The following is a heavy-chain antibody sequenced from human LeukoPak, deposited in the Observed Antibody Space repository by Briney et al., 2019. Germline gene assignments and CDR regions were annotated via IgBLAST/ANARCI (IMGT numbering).Heavy chain of an antibody. CDR3: ARAGRLDSSSWYFDN. J-gene: IGHJ4*02. CDR2: INPDGSDT. CDR1: GFTFSSNW. Sequence: GGSLRLSCAASGFTFSSNWMHWIRQVPGEGLVWVARINPDGSDTSYADSVKGRFTISRDNSKNTLYLQMNSLRSEDTAVYYCARAGRLDSSSWYFDNWGQGTLVTVSS. V-gene: IGHV3-74*01. D-gene: IGHD6-13*01.